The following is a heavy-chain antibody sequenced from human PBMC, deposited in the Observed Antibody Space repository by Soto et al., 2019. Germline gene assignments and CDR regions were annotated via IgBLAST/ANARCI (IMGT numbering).Heavy chain of an antibody. Sequence: SETLSLTCTVSGASISSNTYYWAWIRRPPGKGLECIGSIYYDGSTYYNPSLKSRVTISVDRSNNQFSLKLTAVTAADTALYYCTRHYSASGIYYRKGYVFDLWGQGTLVTVSS. CDR3: TRHYSASGIYYRKGYVFDL. V-gene: IGHV4-39*01. CDR2: IYYDGST. D-gene: IGHD3-10*01. J-gene: IGHJ4*02. CDR1: GASISSNTYY.